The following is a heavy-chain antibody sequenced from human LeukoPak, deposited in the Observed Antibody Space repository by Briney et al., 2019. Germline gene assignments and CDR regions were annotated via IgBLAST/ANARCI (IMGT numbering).Heavy chain of an antibody. Sequence: GGSLRLSCAASGFTFSSYSMNWVRQAPGKGLEWVSSISSSSYIYYADSVKGRFTISRDNSKNTLYLQMNSLRPEDTALYYCARGYSSADYWGQGTLVTVSS. CDR2: ISSSSYI. CDR1: GFTFSSYS. J-gene: IGHJ4*02. D-gene: IGHD5-18*01. CDR3: ARGYSSADY. V-gene: IGHV3-21*01.